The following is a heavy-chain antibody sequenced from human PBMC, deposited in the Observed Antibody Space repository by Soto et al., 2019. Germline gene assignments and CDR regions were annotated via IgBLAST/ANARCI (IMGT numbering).Heavy chain of an antibody. V-gene: IGHV1-69*13. J-gene: IGHJ5*02. CDR2: IIPIFGTA. CDR1: GCTFSSYA. D-gene: IGHD2-2*02. Sequence: SVKVSCKASGCTFSSYAISWVRQAPGQGLEWMGGIIPIFGTANYAQKFQGRVTITADESTSTAYMELSSLRSEDTAVYYCAISAPDCSSTSCYSWFDPWGQGTLVTVSS. CDR3: AISAPDCSSTSCYSWFDP.